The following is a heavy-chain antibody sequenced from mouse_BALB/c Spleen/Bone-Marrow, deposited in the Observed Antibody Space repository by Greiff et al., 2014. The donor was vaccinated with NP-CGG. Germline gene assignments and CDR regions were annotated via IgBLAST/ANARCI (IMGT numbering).Heavy chain of an antibody. V-gene: IGHV2-9*02. CDR2: IWAGGST. CDR1: GFSLTSYG. CDR3: ARGLGRWFDY. Sequence: VMLVESGPGLVAPSQTLSITCTVSGFSLTSYGVHWVRQPPGKGLEWLGVIWAGGSTNYNSALMSRLSVSKDNSKSKVFLKMNSLQTDDTAMYYCARGLGRWFDYWGQGTIFPVAS. D-gene: IGHD1-1*01. J-gene: IGHJ2*01.